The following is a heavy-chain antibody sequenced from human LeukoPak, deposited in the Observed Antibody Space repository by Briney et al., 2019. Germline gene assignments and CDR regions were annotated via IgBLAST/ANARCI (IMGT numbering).Heavy chain of an antibody. CDR1: GFTFDDYA. V-gene: IGHV3-9*01. J-gene: IGHJ6*02. CDR3: AKEEDNSSGWFEDYYYGMDV. CDR2: ISWNSGSI. Sequence: GESLRLSCAASGFTFDDYAMHWVRHAPGKGLEWVSGISWNSGSIGYADSVKGRFTISRDNAKNSLYLQMNSLRAEDTALYYCAKEEDNSSGWFEDYYYGMDVWGQGTTVTVSS. D-gene: IGHD6-19*01.